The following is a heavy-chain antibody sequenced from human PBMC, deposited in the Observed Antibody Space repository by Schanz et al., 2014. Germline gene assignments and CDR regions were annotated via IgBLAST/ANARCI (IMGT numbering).Heavy chain of an antibody. Sequence: EVQLVESGGGLVQPGGSLRLSCAASGFNFNNFAMTWVRQAPGKGLEWVSYISGSSRTIYYADSMKGRFTVSRDNAENALYLQMNSLRAEDTAVYYCARDFLLEQLGYSHYYYAMDVWGQGTTVTVSS. CDR2: ISGSSRTI. CDR3: ARDFLLEQLGYSHYYYAMDV. D-gene: IGHD2-15*01. V-gene: IGHV3-48*01. CDR1: GFNFNNFA. J-gene: IGHJ6*02.